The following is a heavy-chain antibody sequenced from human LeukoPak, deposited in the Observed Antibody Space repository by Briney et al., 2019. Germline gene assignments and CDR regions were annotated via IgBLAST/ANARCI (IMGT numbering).Heavy chain of an antibody. CDR3: ARRDMRYCSGGSCYATLDY. V-gene: IGHV3-21*01. Sequence: PGGSLRLSCAASGFTFSSYSMNWVRQAPGKGLEWVSSISSSSSYIYYADSVKGRFTISRDNAKNSLYLQMNSLRAEDTAVYYCARRDMRYCSGGSCYATLDYWGQGTLITVSS. J-gene: IGHJ4*02. CDR1: GFTFSSYS. D-gene: IGHD2-15*01. CDR2: ISSSSSYI.